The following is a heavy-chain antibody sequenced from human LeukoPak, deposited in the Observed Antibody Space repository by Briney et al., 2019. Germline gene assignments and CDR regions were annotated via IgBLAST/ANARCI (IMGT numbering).Heavy chain of an antibody. CDR3: AKDRSGNFDY. J-gene: IGHJ4*02. V-gene: IGHV3-30*02. D-gene: IGHD3-3*01. CDR2: VRYDGSNT. CDR1: GFTFSSYG. Sequence: PGGSLRLSCAASGFTFSSYGMHWVRQAPGKGLEWVAFVRYDGSNTYYADSVKGRFTISRDSSKNTLYLQMNSLRAEDTAVYYCAKDRSGNFDYWGQGTLVTVSS.